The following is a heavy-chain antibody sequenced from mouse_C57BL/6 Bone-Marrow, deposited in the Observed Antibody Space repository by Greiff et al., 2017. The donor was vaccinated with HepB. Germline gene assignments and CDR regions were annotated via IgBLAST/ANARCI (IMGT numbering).Heavy chain of an antibody. CDR1: GYTFTSYW. D-gene: IGHD1-1*01. Sequence: QVQLQQPGAELVMPGASVKLSCKASGYTFTSYWMHWVKQRPGQGLEWIGEIDPSDSYTNYNQKFKGKSTLTVDKSSSTAYMQLSSLTSEDSAVYYCARRYYASSYWFAYWGQGTLVTVSA. J-gene: IGHJ3*01. CDR2: IDPSDSYT. V-gene: IGHV1-69*01. CDR3: ARRYYASSYWFAY.